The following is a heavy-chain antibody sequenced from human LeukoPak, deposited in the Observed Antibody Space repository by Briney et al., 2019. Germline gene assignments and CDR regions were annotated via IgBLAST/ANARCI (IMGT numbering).Heavy chain of an antibody. D-gene: IGHD2-15*01. J-gene: IGHJ3*01. CDR3: ARHLEAVVVVAA. V-gene: IGHV4-39*01. Sequence: PSATLSLTCTVSGGSISSSSYYWGWIRQPPGKGLEWIGSIYYSGSTYYNPSLKSRVTIAVDTSKNQFSLKLSSVTAADTAVYYCARHLEAVVVVAAWGQGTMVTVSS. CDR1: GGSISSSSYY. CDR2: IYYSGST.